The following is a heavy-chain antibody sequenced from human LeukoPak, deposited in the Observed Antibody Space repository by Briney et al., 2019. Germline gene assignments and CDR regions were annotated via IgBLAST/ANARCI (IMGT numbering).Heavy chain of an antibody. CDR1: GGSISSGSYY. CDR2: IYTSGST. V-gene: IGHV4-61*02. D-gene: IGHD6-19*01. Sequence: SQTLSLTCTVSGGSISSGSYYWSWIRQPAGKGLEWIGRIYTSGSTNYNPSLKSRVTISVDTSKNQSSLKLSSVTATDTPVYYCARGAVADDYYFDYWGQGTLVTVSS. CDR3: ARGAVADDYYFDY. J-gene: IGHJ4*02.